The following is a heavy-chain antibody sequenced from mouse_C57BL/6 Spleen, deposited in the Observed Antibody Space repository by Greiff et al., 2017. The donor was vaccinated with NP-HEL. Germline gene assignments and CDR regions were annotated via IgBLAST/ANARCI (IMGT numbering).Heavy chain of an antibody. J-gene: IGHJ2*01. CDR2: LYWDDDT. CDR3: ARTRCGSSLYYFDD. CDR1: GFSLSTSGMG. D-gene: IGHD1-1*01. V-gene: IGHV8-12*01. Sequence: QVTLKVSGPGILQSSQTLSLTCSFSGFSLSTSGMGVSWIRQPSGKGLEWLAHLYWDDDTRYNPSLKSPLTIAKDTSRNQVFVNITSVDTADTATYYGARTRCGSSLYYFDDWGQGTTLTVSS.